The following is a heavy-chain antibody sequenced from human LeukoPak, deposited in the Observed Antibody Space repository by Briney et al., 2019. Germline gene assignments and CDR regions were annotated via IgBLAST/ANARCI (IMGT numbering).Heavy chain of an antibody. D-gene: IGHD6-19*01. V-gene: IGHV6-1*01. CDR3: ARDRPNSSGWTPLDY. Sequence: ASQTLSLTCAISGDCVSSNSVSWNWIRQSPSRGLEWLGRTYYRSKWYYDYALSVKSRITVNPDTSKNQFSLQLNSVTPEDTAVYYCARDRPNSSGWTPLDYWGQGTLVTVSS. CDR2: TYYRSKWYY. CDR1: GDCVSSNSVS. J-gene: IGHJ4*02.